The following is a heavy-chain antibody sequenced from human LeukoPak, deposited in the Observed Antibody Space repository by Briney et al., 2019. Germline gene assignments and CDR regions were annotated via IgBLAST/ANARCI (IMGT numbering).Heavy chain of an antibody. CDR2: IIPIFGTA. Sequence: SVKVSCKASGGTFSSYAISWVRQAPGQGLEWMGGIIPIFGTANYAQKFQGRVTITADKSTSTAYMELSSLRSEDTAVYYCARDGGYCSGGSCYQPGWFDPWGQGTLVTVSS. CDR3: ARDGGYCSGGSCYQPGWFDP. V-gene: IGHV1-69*06. CDR1: GGTFSSYA. D-gene: IGHD2-15*01. J-gene: IGHJ5*02.